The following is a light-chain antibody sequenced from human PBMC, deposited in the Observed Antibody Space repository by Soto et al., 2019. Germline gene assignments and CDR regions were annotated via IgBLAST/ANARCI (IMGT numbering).Light chain of an antibody. V-gene: IGKV3-11*01. CDR2: DAS. Sequence: EIVLTQSPATLSLSPGERATLSCGASQSVSSFLGWYQQKPGQAPRLLIYDASNRATGIPPRFSGSGSGTDFTLTISSLEPEDFAVYYCQQRSSXTXGQGTKVDIK. CDR3: QQRSSXT. J-gene: IGKJ1*01. CDR1: QSVSSF.